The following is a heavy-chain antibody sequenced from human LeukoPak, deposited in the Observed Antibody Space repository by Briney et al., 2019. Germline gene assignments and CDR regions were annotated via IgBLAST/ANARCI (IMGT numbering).Heavy chain of an antibody. CDR1: GFTFSRYA. CDR2: ISGSGGGT. J-gene: IGHJ6*02. CDR3: AKARTTPIPAFPTVGYYYYAMDV. D-gene: IGHD2-21*02. V-gene: IGHV3-23*01. Sequence: GGSLRLSCAASGFTFSRYAMSWVRQAPGKGLEWVGTISGSGGGTYYAYSVKGRVTISRDNSQNPLFLQMNSLRADDTAVYFCAKARTTPIPAFPTVGYYYYAMDVWGQGTTVTVSS.